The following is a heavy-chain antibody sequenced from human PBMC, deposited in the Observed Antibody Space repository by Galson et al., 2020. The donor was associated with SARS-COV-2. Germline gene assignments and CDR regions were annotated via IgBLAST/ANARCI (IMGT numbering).Heavy chain of an antibody. CDR1: GGSFSGYY. J-gene: IGHJ6*03. CDR3: ASRHVVPAANNYYYYMDV. V-gene: IGHV4-34*01. Sequence: SETLSLTCAVYGGSFSGYYWSWIRQPPGKGLEWIGEINHSGSTNYNPSPKSRVTISVDTSKNQFSLKLSSVTAADTAVYYCASRHVVPAANNYYYYMDVWGKGTTVTVSS. CDR2: INHSGST. D-gene: IGHD2-2*01.